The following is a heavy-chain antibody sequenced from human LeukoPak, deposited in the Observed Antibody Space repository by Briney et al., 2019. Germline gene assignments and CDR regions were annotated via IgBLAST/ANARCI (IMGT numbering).Heavy chain of an antibody. CDR2: ISSSSTYI. V-gene: IGHV3-21*01. Sequence: GGSLRLSCEASGLTFSAYRRNWVRQAPGKGLEWVSSISSSSTYIYYVDSVQGRFTISRDNAKNSLYLQINSLRAEDTAVYYCARDSKLYCSSTSCYMDVWPKGTTVTVSS. J-gene: IGHJ6*04. CDR3: ARDSKLYCSSTSCYMDV. CDR1: GLTFSAYR. D-gene: IGHD2-2*01.